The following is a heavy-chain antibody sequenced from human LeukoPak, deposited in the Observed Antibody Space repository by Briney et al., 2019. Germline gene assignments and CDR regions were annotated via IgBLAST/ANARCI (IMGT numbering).Heavy chain of an antibody. J-gene: IGHJ6*03. D-gene: IGHD2-2*01. CDR1: GYTFTCYY. CDR2: INPNSGGT. Sequence: GASVKVSCKASGYTFTCYYMHWVRQAPGQGLEGMGWINPNSGGTNYAQKFQGRVTMTRDTSISTAYMELSRLRSDDTAVYYCARGEEVVPAAMSYMDVWGKGTTVTISS. CDR3: ARGEEVVPAAMSYMDV. V-gene: IGHV1-2*02.